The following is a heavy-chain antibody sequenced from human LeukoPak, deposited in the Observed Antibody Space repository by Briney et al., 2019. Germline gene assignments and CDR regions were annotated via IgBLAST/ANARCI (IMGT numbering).Heavy chain of an antibody. CDR2: ISAYNGNT. D-gene: IGHD6-19*01. CDR3: AKESAYSSGWYVDY. J-gene: IGHJ4*02. Sequence: GASVKVSCKASGYTFTSYGISWVRQAPGQGLEWMGWISAYNGNTNYAQKLQGRVTMTTDTSTSTAYMELRSLRSDDTAVYYCAKESAYSSGWYVDYWGQGTLVTVSS. V-gene: IGHV1-18*01. CDR1: GYTFTSYG.